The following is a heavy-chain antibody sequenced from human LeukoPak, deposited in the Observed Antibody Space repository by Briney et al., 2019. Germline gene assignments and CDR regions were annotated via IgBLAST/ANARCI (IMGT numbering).Heavy chain of an antibody. J-gene: IGHJ6*03. CDR3: ARVSRYSSGWYSQDYYYYMDV. D-gene: IGHD6-19*01. Sequence: PSETLSLTCTVSGGSISSYYWSWIRQPPGKGLEWIGYIYYSGSTNYNPSLKSRVTISVDTSKNQFSLKLSSVTAADTAVYYCARVSRYSSGWYSQDYYYYMDVWGKGTTVTVSS. CDR2: IYYSGST. CDR1: GGSISSYY. V-gene: IGHV4-59*12.